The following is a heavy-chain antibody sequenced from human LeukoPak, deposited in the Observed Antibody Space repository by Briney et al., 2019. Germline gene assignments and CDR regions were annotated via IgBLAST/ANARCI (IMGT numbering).Heavy chain of an antibody. V-gene: IGHV3-23*01. CDR1: GFTFSSYA. Sequence: GGSLRLSCAASGFTFSSYAMSWVRQAPGKGLEWVSAISGSGGSTYYADSVKGRFTISRDNSKNTLYLQMNSLRAEDTAVYYCAKDRYCSSTSCYRRSFDYWGQGTLVTVSS. D-gene: IGHD2-2*02. CDR3: AKDRYCSSTSCYRRSFDY. CDR2: ISGSGGST. J-gene: IGHJ4*02.